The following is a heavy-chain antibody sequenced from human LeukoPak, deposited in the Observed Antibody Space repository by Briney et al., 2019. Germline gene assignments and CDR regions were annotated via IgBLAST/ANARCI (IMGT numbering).Heavy chain of an antibody. CDR1: GVSMSNYY. J-gene: IGHJ5*02. Sequence: KPSETLSLTCXVSGVSMSNYYWSWTRHPPGKGLEWIGYIFYSGSNYSNPSFKNRVTISVDTCKNQFSLRLTSVSTADTAVYYCARYKQTTVTMTGGFDPWGQGTLVIVSS. V-gene: IGHV4-59*01. CDR3: ARYKQTTVTMTGGFDP. D-gene: IGHD4-17*01. CDR2: IFYSGSN.